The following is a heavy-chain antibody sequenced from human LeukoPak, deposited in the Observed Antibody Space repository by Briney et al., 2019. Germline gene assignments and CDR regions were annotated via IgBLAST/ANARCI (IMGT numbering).Heavy chain of an antibody. V-gene: IGHV3-30*02. J-gene: IGHJ4*02. D-gene: IGHD2-15*01. CDR3: AKTGPSYCSGGSCYPYYFDY. CDR2: IRYDGSNK. Sequence: QPGGSLRLSCAASGFTFSSYGMHWVRQAPGKGLEWVAFIRYDGSNKYYADSVKGRLTISRDNSKNTLYPQMNSLRAEDTAVYYCAKTGPSYCSGGSCYPYYFDYWGQGTLVTVSS. CDR1: GFTFSSYG.